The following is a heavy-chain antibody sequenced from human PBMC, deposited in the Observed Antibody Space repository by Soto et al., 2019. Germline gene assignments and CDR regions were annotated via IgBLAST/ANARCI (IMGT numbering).Heavy chain of an antibody. V-gene: IGHV3-7*01. J-gene: IGHJ4*02. CDR1: GFIFSNYW. D-gene: IGHD3-10*01. CDR2: IRQDGNDN. CDR3: AREPPGVLFDY. Sequence: GGSLRLSCAASGFIFSNYWMSWVRQAPGKGLEWVANIRQDGNDNHYVDSVKGRFTISRDNAKNSLYLQMNSLRAEDTAVYYCAREPPGVLFDYWGPGTLVTVSS.